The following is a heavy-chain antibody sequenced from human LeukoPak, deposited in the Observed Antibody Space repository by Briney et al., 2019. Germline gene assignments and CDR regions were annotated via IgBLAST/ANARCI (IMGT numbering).Heavy chain of an antibody. D-gene: IGHD3-22*01. Sequence: GASVKVSCKASGYTFTGYYMHWVRQAPGQGLEWMGIINPSGGSTSYAQKFQGRVTMTRDTSTSTVYMELSSLRSEDTAVYYCARDALNNDSSGYYPGYWGQGTLVTVSS. CDR2: INPSGGST. J-gene: IGHJ4*02. CDR1: GYTFTGYY. V-gene: IGHV1-46*01. CDR3: ARDALNNDSSGYYPGY.